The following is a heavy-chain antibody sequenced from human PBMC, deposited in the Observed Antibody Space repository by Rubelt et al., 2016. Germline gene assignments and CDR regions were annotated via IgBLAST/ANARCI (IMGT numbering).Heavy chain of an antibody. J-gene: IGHJ4*02. CDR2: ISGSGGST. CDR1: GVTFSSYA. CDR3: AKNDYGDYAGSFDY. Sequence: EVQLVESGGGLVQPGGSLRLSCAASGVTFSSYAMSWVRQAPGKGLEWVSAISGSGGSTYYADPVKGRFTISSDNSKNTLDLQMNSPRAEDTAVYYWAKNDYGDYAGSFDYWGQGTLVTVSS. D-gene: IGHD4-17*01. V-gene: IGHV3-23*04.